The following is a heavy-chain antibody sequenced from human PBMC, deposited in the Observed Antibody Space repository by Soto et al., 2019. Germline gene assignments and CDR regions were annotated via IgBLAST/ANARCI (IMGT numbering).Heavy chain of an antibody. CDR1: GFTFSSYW. Sequence: GGSLRLSCAASGFTFSSYWMSWVRQAPGKGLEWVANIKQDGSGKYYVDSVKGRFTISRDNAKNSLYLQMNSLRAEDTAVYYCARIRSITMIVVVPGVFDIWGQGTMVTVSS. V-gene: IGHV3-7*03. D-gene: IGHD3-22*01. CDR3: ARIRSITMIVVVPGVFDI. CDR2: IKQDGSGK. J-gene: IGHJ3*02.